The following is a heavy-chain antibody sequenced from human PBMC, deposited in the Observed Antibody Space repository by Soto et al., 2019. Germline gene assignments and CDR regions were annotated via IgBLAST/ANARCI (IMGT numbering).Heavy chain of an antibody. CDR1: GYIFTTYI. J-gene: IGHJ3*02. CDR3: ARDEPFDI. V-gene: IGHV1-18*01. CDR2: IRAYNGDT. Sequence: ASVKVSCKASGYIFTTYIITWVRQAPGQGLEWMGWIRAYNGDTTYPQKVQGRFTISRDNAKNSLYLQMNSLRDEDTAVYYCARDEPFDIWGQGTMVTVSS.